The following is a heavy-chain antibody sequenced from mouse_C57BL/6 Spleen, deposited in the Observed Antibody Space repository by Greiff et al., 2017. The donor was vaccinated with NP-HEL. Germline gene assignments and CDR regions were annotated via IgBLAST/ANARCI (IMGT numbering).Heavy chain of an antibody. Sequence: QLQQPGAELVRPGSSVKLSCKASGYTFTSYWMDWVKQRPGQGLEWIGNIYPSDSETHYNQKFKDKATLTVDKSSSTAYMQLSSLTSEDSAVYYCARTEGNYGFDYWGQGTTLTVSS. D-gene: IGHD2-1*01. J-gene: IGHJ2*01. V-gene: IGHV1-61*01. CDR1: GYTFTSYW. CDR2: IYPSDSET. CDR3: ARTEGNYGFDY.